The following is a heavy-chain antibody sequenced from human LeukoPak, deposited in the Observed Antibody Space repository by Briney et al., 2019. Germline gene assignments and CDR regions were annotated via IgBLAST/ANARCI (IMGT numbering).Heavy chain of an antibody. J-gene: IGHJ4*02. V-gene: IGHV4-39*01. Sequence: TSETLSLTCTVSGGSISSSSYYWGWIRQPPGKGLEWIGSIYYGGSTYYNPSLKSRVTISVDTSKNQFSLKLSSVTAADTAVYYCAKQPYGSGSCWGQGTLVTVSS. CDR2: IYYGGST. CDR1: GGSISSSSYY. CDR3: AKQPYGSGSC. D-gene: IGHD3-10*01.